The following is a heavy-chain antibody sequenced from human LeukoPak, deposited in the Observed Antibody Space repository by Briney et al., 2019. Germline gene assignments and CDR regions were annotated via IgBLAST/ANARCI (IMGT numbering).Heavy chain of an antibody. V-gene: IGHV1-69*04. CDR1: GGTFSSYA. J-gene: IGHJ4*02. CDR3: ARVDTDIAFDY. CDR2: IIPIFGIA. Sequence: SVKVSCKASGGTFSSYAISWVRQAPGQGLEWMGRIIPIFGIANYAQKFQGRVTITADKSTSTAYMGLSSLRSEDTAVYYCARVDTDIAFDYWGQGTLVTVSS. D-gene: IGHD5-18*01.